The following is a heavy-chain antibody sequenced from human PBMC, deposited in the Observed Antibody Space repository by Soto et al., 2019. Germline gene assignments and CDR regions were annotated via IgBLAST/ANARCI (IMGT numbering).Heavy chain of an antibody. D-gene: IGHD3-22*01. CDR2: ISSSGSTI. CDR3: AREGYYDSSGYSDAFDI. J-gene: IGHJ3*02. CDR1: GFTFSSYE. V-gene: IGHV3-48*03. Sequence: GGSLRLSCAASGFTFSSYEMNWVRQAPGKGLEWVSYISSSGSTIYYADSVKGRFTISRDNAKNSLYLQINSLRAEDTAVYYCAREGYYDSSGYSDAFDIWCQGTMVTVSS.